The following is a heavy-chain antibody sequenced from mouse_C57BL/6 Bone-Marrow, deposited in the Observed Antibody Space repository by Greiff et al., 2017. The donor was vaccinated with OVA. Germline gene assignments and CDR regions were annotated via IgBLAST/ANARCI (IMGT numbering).Heavy chain of an antibody. CDR3: ARLGLSTTVVATGAMDY. V-gene: IGHV1-81*01. CDR2: IYPRSGNT. J-gene: IGHJ4*01. CDR1: GYTFTSYG. Sequence: QVQLQQSGAELARPGASVKLSCKASGYTFTSYGISWVKQRTGQGLEWIGEIYPRSGNTYYNEKFKGKATLTADKSSSTAYMELRSLTSEDSAVYFCARLGLSTTVVATGAMDYWGQGTSVTVSS. D-gene: IGHD1-1*01.